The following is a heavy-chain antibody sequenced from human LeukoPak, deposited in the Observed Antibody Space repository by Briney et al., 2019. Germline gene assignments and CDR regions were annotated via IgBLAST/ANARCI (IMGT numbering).Heavy chain of an antibody. V-gene: IGHV3-49*04. CDR3: TRIGH. CDR1: GFTFRDYA. D-gene: IGHD3-16*01. Sequence: GGSLRLSCATSGFTFRDYAMSWVRQAPGKGLEWIGVIKSKSHGETTAYAASVKDRFTISRDDSKSIAYLQMNSLKTDDTAVYYCTRIGHWGQGTLVTVSS. CDR2: IKSKSHGETT. J-gene: IGHJ4*02.